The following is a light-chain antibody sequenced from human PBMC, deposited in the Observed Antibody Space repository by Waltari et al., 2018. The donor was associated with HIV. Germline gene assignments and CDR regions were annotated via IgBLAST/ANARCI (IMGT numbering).Light chain of an antibody. CDR1: SSNLGAGYD. CDR2: GNN. CDR3: QSYDSSLSGWV. Sequence: QSVLTQPPSVSGAPGQRVTISCTGSSSNLGAGYDVHWSQQLPGTPPKLLISGNNKRPSGVPDRFSGSKSATSASLAITGLQAEYEADYYCQSYDSSLSGWVFGGGTKLTVL. V-gene: IGLV1-40*01. J-gene: IGLJ3*02.